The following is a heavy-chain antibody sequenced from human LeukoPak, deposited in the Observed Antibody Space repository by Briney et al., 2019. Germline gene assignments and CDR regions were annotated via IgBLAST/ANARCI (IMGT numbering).Heavy chain of an antibody. Sequence: PSETLSLTCAVYGGSFSGYYWSWLRQPPGKGLEWIGEINHSGSTNYNPSLKSRVTISVDTSKNQFFLKLSSVTAADTAVYYCARGQGFYSGSYPFDYWGQGTLVTVSS. D-gene: IGHD1-26*01. CDR2: INHSGST. CDR3: ARGQGFYSGSYPFDY. CDR1: GGSFSGYY. V-gene: IGHV4-34*01. J-gene: IGHJ4*02.